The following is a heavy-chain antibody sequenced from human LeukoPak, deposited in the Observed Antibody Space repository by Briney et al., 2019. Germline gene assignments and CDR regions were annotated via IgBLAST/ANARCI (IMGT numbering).Heavy chain of an antibody. CDR1: GFTFSSYA. CDR2: ISSNGGST. V-gene: IGHV3-64*01. D-gene: IGHD3-10*01. CDR3: ARSLGWYYYGSGSPIGPFDY. Sequence: GGSLRLSCAASGFTFSSYAMHWVRQAPGKGLEYVSAISSNGGSTYYANSVKGRFTISRDNSKNTLYLQMGSLRAEDMAVYYCARSLGWYYYGSGSPIGPFDYWGQGTLVTVSS. J-gene: IGHJ4*02.